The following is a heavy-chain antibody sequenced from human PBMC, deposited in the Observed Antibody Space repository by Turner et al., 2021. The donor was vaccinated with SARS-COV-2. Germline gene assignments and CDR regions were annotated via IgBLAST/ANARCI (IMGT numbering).Heavy chain of an antibody. J-gene: IGHJ6*02. V-gene: IGHV1-24*01. Sequence: QVQLVQSGAEVKQPGASVNVSCKVSGYTLTTLSMHWVRQAPGKGLEWMGGFDPEDGETIYAQKFQGRVTMTEDTSTDTAYMELSSLRSEDTAVYYCATGVAVAGTPSKYYYYYGMDVWGQGTTVTVSS. D-gene: IGHD6-19*01. CDR3: ATGVAVAGTPSKYYYYYGMDV. CDR2: FDPEDGET. CDR1: GYTLTTLS.